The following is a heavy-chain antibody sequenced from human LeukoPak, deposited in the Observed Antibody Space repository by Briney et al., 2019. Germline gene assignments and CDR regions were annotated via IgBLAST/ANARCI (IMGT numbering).Heavy chain of an antibody. J-gene: IGHJ4*02. V-gene: IGHV3-23*01. CDR1: GFTFSSYA. D-gene: IGHD2-21*02. Sequence: GGSLRLSCAASGFTFSSYAMSWVRQAPGKGLEWVSAIGGSGGSTYYADSVKGRFTISRDNSKNTLYLQMNSLRAEDTAVYYCAKGTYCGGDCYYYWGQGTLVTVSS. CDR2: IGGSGGST. CDR3: AKGTYCGGDCYYY.